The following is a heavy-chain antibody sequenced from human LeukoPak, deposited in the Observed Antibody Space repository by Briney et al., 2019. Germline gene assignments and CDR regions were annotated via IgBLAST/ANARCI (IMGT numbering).Heavy chain of an antibody. CDR1: GGSISSYY. CDR3: ARHVSAAWFGESSNWFDP. CDR2: IYYSGST. D-gene: IGHD3-10*01. V-gene: IGHV4-59*08. J-gene: IGHJ5*02. Sequence: SETLSLTCTVSGGSISSYYWSWIRQPPGKGLEWIGYIYYSGSTNYNPSLESRVTISVDTSKNQFSLKLSSVTAADTAVYYCARHVSAAWFGESSNWFDPWGQGTLVTVSS.